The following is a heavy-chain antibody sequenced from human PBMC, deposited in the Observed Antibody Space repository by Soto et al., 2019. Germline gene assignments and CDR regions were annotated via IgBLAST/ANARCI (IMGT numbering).Heavy chain of an antibody. CDR2: ISSSSSYI. V-gene: IGHV3-21*01. CDR3: ARVRQSGDFWSGYSYGMDV. D-gene: IGHD3-3*01. Sequence: XGSLILSCAASGLTYSSYSLNWVRQAPGRGLDWLSSISSSSSYIYYADSVKGRFTISRDNAKNSLYLQMNSLRAEDTAGYYCARVRQSGDFWSGYSYGMDVWRQGNTVTVSS. CDR1: GLTYSSYS. J-gene: IGHJ6*02.